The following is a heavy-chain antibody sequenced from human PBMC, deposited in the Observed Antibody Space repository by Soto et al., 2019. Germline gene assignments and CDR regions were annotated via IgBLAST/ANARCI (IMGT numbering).Heavy chain of an antibody. CDR2: ISYHGNTE. Sequence: GGSLRLSCTASGFTFSHYALHWLRQTPGKGLEWVAYISYHGNTEKYADSVKGRFTISRDNYKKEVYLQMNSLRIEDTAVYYCARVGLNVFRAANDSYNWFEPWGQGTLVTVSS. CDR3: ARVGLNVFRAANDSYNWFEP. D-gene: IGHD6-25*01. CDR1: GFTFSHYA. V-gene: IGHV3-30*04. J-gene: IGHJ5*02.